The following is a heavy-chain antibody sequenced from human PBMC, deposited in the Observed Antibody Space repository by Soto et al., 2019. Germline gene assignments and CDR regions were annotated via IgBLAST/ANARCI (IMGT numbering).Heavy chain of an antibody. D-gene: IGHD3-3*01. CDR2: IYYSGTT. J-gene: IGHJ5*01. CDR1: GGSISSGAHY. Sequence: QVQLQESGPGLVKPSQTLSLTCSVSGGSISSGAHYWSWIRQPPGKGLEWIGYIYYSGTTYHNPSLKSRVTISVDTSKNQFSLKLSSVTAADTAVYYCARVWSGYYKLDSWGQGTLVTVSS. V-gene: IGHV4-30-4*01. CDR3: ARVWSGYYKLDS.